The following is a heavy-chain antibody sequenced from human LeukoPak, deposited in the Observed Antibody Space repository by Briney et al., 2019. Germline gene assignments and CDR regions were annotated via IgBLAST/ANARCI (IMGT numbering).Heavy chain of an antibody. CDR1: GGTFSSYA. CDR3: ARDRTPYYYDSSGYYAFDY. Sequence: SVKVSCKASGGTFSSYAISWVRQAPGQGLEWMGRIIPILGIANYAQKFQGRVTITADKSTSTAYMELSSLRSEDTAVYYCARDRTPYYYDSSGYYAFDYWGQGALVTVSS. CDR2: IIPILGIA. V-gene: IGHV1-69*04. D-gene: IGHD3-22*01. J-gene: IGHJ4*02.